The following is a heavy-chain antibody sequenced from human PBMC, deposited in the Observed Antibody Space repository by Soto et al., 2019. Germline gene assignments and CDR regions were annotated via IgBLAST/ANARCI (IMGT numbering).Heavy chain of an antibody. CDR1: GFTFSSYG. CDR2: ISYDGSNK. Sequence: QVQLVESGGGVVQPGRSLRLSCAASGFTFSSYGMHWVRQAPGKGLEWVAVISYDGSNKYYADSVKGRFTISRDNSKNTLYLQMNSLRAVDTAVYYCAKDRSSSSWYSVINYWGQGTLVTVSS. V-gene: IGHV3-30*18. D-gene: IGHD6-13*01. CDR3: AKDRSSSSWYSVINY. J-gene: IGHJ4*02.